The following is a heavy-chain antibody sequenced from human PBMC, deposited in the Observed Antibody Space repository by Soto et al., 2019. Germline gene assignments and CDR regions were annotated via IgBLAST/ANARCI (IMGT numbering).Heavy chain of an antibody. Sequence: ASVKVSCKASGYTFTSYGISWVRQAPGQGLDWMGWISAYNGNTNYVQKLQGRVTMTTDTSTSTAYMELRSLRSDDTAVYYCAREGYCSSTSCYLGNAFDIWGQGTMVTVSS. J-gene: IGHJ3*02. D-gene: IGHD2-2*01. CDR3: AREGYCSSTSCYLGNAFDI. CDR2: ISAYNGNT. CDR1: GYTFTSYG. V-gene: IGHV1-18*01.